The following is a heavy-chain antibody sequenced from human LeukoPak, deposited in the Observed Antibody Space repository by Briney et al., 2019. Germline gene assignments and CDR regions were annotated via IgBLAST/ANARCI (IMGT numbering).Heavy chain of an antibody. Sequence: SETLSLTCTVSGGSISSHYYWIWRREPPGKGLEWIGSIYYSGSTYYNPSLKSRVTISVDTSKNQFSLKLSSLTAAETAVYYCARQYGSGSSYTPVVDLWGQGTLVTVSS. CDR3: ARQYGSGSSYTPVVDL. CDR2: IYYSGST. V-gene: IGHV4-39*01. D-gene: IGHD3-10*01. J-gene: IGHJ4*02. CDR1: GGSISSHYY.